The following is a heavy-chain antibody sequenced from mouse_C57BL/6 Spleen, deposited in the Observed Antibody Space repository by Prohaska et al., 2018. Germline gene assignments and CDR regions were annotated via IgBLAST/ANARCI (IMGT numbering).Heavy chain of an antibody. Sequence: EVKLEESGGGLVQPGGSMKLSCVASGFTFSNYWMNWVRQSPEKGLEWVAQIRLKSDNYATNYAESVKGRFTISRDDSKSRVYLQMNNLRAEDTGIYYCTGPDSSLGDWGQGTTLTVSA. CDR2: IRLKSDNYAT. J-gene: IGHJ2*01. CDR3: TGPDSSLGD. V-gene: IGHV6-3*01. D-gene: IGHD1-1*01. CDR1: GFTFSNYW.